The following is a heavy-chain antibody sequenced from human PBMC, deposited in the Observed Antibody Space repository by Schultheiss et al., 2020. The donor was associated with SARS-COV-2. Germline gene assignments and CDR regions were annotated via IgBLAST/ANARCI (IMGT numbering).Heavy chain of an antibody. CDR1: GFTFSDYY. CDR2: ISGSGGST. V-gene: IGHV3-23*01. Sequence: GGSLRLSCAASGFTFSDYYMSWIRQAPGKGLEWVSAISGSGGSTYYADSVKGRFTISRDNSKNTLYLQMNSLRAEDTAVYYCAKGIVPAAIIGMDVWGQGTTVTVSS. CDR3: AKGIVPAAIIGMDV. J-gene: IGHJ6*02. D-gene: IGHD2-2*01.